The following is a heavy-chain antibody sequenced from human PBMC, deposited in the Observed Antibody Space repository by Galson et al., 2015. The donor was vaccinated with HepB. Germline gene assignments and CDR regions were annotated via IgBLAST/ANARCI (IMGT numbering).Heavy chain of an antibody. CDR2: IVVGSGST. V-gene: IGHV1-58*01. J-gene: IGHJ6*02. Sequence: SVKVSCKASGFTFTSSAVQWVRQARGQRLEWIGWIVVGSGSTNYAQKFQERVTITRDMSTSTAYMELSSLRSEDTAVYYCAAQSAARYYYYGMDVWGQGTTVTVSS. CDR1: GFTFTSSA. D-gene: IGHD2-2*01. CDR3: AAQSAARYYYYGMDV.